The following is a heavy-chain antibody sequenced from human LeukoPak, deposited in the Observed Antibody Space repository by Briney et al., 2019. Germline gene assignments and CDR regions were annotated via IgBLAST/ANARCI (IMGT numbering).Heavy chain of an antibody. J-gene: IGHJ4*02. CDR3: AREGYYDSSGYQNFDY. CDR2: ISSSSTYI. Sequence: GGSLRLSCGASGFTFSSYSMNWVRQAPGKGLEWVSSISSSSTYIYYADSVKGRFTISRDNAKNSLYLQMNSLRAEDTAVYYCAREGYYDSSGYQNFDYSGQGTLVTVSS. CDR1: GFTFSSYS. V-gene: IGHV3-21*01. D-gene: IGHD3-22*01.